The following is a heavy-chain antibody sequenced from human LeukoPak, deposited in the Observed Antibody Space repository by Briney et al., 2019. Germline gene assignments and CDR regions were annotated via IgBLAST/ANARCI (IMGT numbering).Heavy chain of an antibody. V-gene: IGHV3-48*01. CDR2: ISSSSGDK. J-gene: IGHJ3*02. Sequence: GGSLRLSCAASGLTFSKNNMNWVRQAPGKGLEWVSYISSSSGDKYYADSVKGRFTISRDNSKNTLYLQMNSLRAEDTTVYYCAKEMSSTMRDFDIWGQGTMVTVSS. D-gene: IGHD1-14*01. CDR3: AKEMSSTMRDFDI. CDR1: GLTFSKNN.